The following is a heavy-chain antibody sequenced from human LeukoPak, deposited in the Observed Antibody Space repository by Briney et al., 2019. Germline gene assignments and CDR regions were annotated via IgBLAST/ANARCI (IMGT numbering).Heavy chain of an antibody. CDR3: ARDDSRTGGFDP. CDR2: MNPNSGNT. Sequence: GASVKVSCKASGYTFTGYYMHWVRQAPGQGLEWMGWMNPNSGNTGYAQKFQGRVTMTRNTSISTAYMELSSLRSEDTAVYYCARDDSRTGGFDPWGQGTLVTVSS. D-gene: IGHD3-22*01. V-gene: IGHV1-8*02. CDR1: GYTFTGYY. J-gene: IGHJ5*02.